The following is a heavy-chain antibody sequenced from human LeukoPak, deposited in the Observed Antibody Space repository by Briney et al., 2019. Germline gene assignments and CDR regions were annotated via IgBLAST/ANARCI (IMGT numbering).Heavy chain of an antibody. V-gene: IGHV1-3*01. D-gene: IGHD6-13*01. CDR3: AGGTSSWYPFDAFDI. J-gene: IGHJ3*02. Sequence: KFQGRVTITRDASASTAYMELSSLRSEDTAAYYCAGGTSSWYPFDAFDIWGQGTMVTVSS.